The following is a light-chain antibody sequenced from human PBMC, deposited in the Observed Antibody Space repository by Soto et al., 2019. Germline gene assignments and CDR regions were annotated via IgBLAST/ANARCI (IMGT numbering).Light chain of an antibody. CDR1: SSDVGRYKY. CDR3: SSYTSSSTLYV. Sequence: QSALTQPASVSGSPGQSITISCTGTSSDVGRYKYVSWYQHHPGKAPKLMIYDVSNRPSGVSNRFSGSKSGNTASLTISGLQAEDEADYYCSSYTSSSTLYVFGTGTKLTVL. V-gene: IGLV2-14*03. CDR2: DVS. J-gene: IGLJ1*01.